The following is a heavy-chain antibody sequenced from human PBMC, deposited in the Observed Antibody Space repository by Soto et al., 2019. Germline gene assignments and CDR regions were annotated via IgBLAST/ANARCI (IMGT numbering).Heavy chain of an antibody. D-gene: IGHD6-13*01. CDR1: GYTFTGYY. V-gene: IGHV1-2*02. CDR3: ARDQGIAAAGPFDP. Sequence: VKVSCKASGYTFTGYYMHWVRQAPGQGLEWMGWINPNSGGTNYAQKFQGRVTMTRDTSISTAYMELSRLRSDDTAVYYCARDQGIAAAGPFDPWGQGTLVTVSS. CDR2: INPNSGGT. J-gene: IGHJ5*02.